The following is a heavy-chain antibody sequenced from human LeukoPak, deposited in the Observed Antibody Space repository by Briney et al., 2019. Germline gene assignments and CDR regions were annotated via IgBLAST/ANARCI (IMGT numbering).Heavy chain of an antibody. CDR2: ISGSGGST. J-gene: IGHJ3*01. Sequence: PGGSLRLSCAASGFTFNSYVMNWVRQAPGKGLEWVSAISGSGGSTYYADSVKGRFTISRDNSKNTLYLQMNSLRAEDTAVYYCAKKVGGVYGSDFWGQGTMVTVSS. V-gene: IGHV3-23*01. CDR1: GFTFNSYV. CDR3: AKKVGGVYGSDF. D-gene: IGHD3-16*01.